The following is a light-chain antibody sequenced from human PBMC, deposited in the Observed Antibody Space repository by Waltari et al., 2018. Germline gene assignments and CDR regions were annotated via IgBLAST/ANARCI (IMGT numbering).Light chain of an antibody. Sequence: QSALTPPASVSGSPGQSITISCTGTSSDVGDYNYVSWYQQHPGKAPKLMIYDVTKRPSGVSDRFSGSKSGNTASLTISGLQAEDDADYYCCSYAGSSTLVFGGGTKLTVL. V-gene: IGLV2-23*02. CDR3: CSYAGSSTLV. J-gene: IGLJ2*01. CDR2: DVT. CDR1: SSDVGDYNY.